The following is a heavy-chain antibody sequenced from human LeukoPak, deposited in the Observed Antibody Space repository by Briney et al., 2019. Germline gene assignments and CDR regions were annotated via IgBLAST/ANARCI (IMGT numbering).Heavy chain of an antibody. V-gene: IGHV3-30*04. CDR2: ISYDGSNK. CDR1: GFTFSSYA. CDR3: AGLPAYYYDTSGFYFDY. D-gene: IGHD3-22*01. J-gene: IGHJ4*02. Sequence: PGWSLRLSCAASGFTFSSYAMHWVRQAPGKGLEWVAVISYDGSNKYYADSVKGRFTISRDNSKNTLYLQMNSLRAEDTAVYYCAGLPAYYYDTSGFYFDYWGQGTLVTVSS.